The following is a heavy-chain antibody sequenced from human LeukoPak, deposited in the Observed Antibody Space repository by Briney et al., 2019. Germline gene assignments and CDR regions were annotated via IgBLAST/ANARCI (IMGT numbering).Heavy chain of an antibody. CDR2: IYYSGST. CDR3: ARHASDGDELIDY. V-gene: IGHV4-39*01. CDR1: GGSISSSSYY. D-gene: IGHD4-17*01. Sequence: PSETLSLTCGVSGGSISSSSYYWGWIRQPPGKGLEWIGSIYYSGSTYYNPSLKSRVTISVDTSKNQFSLRLSSVTAADTAVYYCARHASDGDELIDYWGQGTLVTVSS. J-gene: IGHJ4*02.